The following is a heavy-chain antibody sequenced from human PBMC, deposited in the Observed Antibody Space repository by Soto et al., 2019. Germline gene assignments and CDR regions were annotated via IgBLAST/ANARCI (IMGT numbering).Heavy chain of an antibody. Sequence: EVQLVESGGGLVKPGGSLRLSCAASGFTFSSYSMNWVRQAPGKRLEWVSSISSSSSYIYYADSVKGRFTISRDNAKNSLYLKMNSLRAEDTALYYWARWPGVYWGQGTLVTVSS. J-gene: IGHJ4*02. V-gene: IGHV3-21*01. CDR1: GFTFSSYS. CDR2: ISSSSSYI. CDR3: ARWPGVY. D-gene: IGHD3-3*01.